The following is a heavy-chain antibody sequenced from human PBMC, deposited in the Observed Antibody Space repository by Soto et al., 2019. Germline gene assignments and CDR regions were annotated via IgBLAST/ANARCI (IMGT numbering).Heavy chain of an antibody. CDR3: TTVKWELLGSDAFDI. Sequence: GGSLRVSCAAAGFNFSSYGMHWVRQAPGKGLEWVAVIWYDGSNKYYADSVKGRFTISRDNSKNTLYLQMNSLKTEDTAVYYCTTVKWELLGSDAFDIWGQGTMVTVSS. CDR1: GFNFSSYG. D-gene: IGHD1-26*01. CDR2: IWYDGSNK. J-gene: IGHJ3*02. V-gene: IGHV3-33*01.